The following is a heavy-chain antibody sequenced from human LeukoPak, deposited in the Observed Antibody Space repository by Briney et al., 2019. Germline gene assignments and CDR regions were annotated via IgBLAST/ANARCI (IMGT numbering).Heavy chain of an antibody. V-gene: IGHV3-53*01. CDR2: IYSGGST. J-gene: IGHJ4*02. D-gene: IGHD6-6*01. Sequence: GGSLRLSCAASGFTVSGNYMSWVRQAPGKGLEWVSVIYSGGSTYYADSVKGRFTISRDNSKNTLFLQMNSLRAEDTAVYYCARDPEYSSSFDFDYWGQGTLVTVSS. CDR3: ARDPEYSSSFDFDY. CDR1: GFTVSGNY.